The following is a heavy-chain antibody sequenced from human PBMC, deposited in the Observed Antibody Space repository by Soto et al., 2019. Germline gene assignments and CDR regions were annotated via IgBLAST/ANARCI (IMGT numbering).Heavy chain of an antibody. V-gene: IGHV1-18*04. CDR1: GYTFTSCG. D-gene: IGHD3-16*01. Sequence: GASVKVSYKASGYTFTSCGIIWVRQAPGQGLEGMGWISAYNGNTNYAQKLQGRVTMTTDTSTSTAYMELRSLRSDDTAVYYCARGLRQQKGYYGMDVWGQGTTVTVSS. CDR3: ARGLRQQKGYYGMDV. CDR2: ISAYNGNT. J-gene: IGHJ6*02.